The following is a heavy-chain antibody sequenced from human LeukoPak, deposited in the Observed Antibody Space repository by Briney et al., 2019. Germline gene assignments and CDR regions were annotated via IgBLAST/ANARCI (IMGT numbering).Heavy chain of an antibody. V-gene: IGHV1-69*01. J-gene: IGHJ4*02. Sequence: GSSVKVSCKASGGTFSSYAISWVRQAPGQGLEWMGGIIPIFGTANYAQKFQGRVTITADESTSTAYMELSSLRSEDTAVYYCARLGAKYSSGWYDYWGQGTLVTVSS. CDR1: GGTFSSYA. CDR2: IIPIFGTA. D-gene: IGHD6-19*01. CDR3: ARLGAKYSSGWYDY.